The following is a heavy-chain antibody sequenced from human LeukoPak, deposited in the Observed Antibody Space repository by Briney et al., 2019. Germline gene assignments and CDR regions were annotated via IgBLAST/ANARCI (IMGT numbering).Heavy chain of an antibody. CDR1: GFTFSSYW. D-gene: IGHD3-3*01. Sequence: GGSLRLSCAASGFTFSSYWMSWVRQAPGKGLEWVANIKQDGSEKYYVDSVKGRFTISRDNAKNSLYLQMNSLRAEDTAVYYCARDQGFLEWLSPFDYWGQGTLVTVSS. V-gene: IGHV3-7*01. CDR2: IKQDGSEK. CDR3: ARDQGFLEWLSPFDY. J-gene: IGHJ4*02.